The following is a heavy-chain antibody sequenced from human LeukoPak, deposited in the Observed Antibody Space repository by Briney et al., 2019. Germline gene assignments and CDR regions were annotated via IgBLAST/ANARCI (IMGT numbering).Heavy chain of an antibody. Sequence: GGSLRLSCSASGFIFDNFAMSWVRQPPGKGLEWVSYVSGGGATRHYSASVKGRFTISRANSKNTLYLEMNRLRAEDTAMYYCAKCSANYYNDAFDVWGRGTMVTVSS. CDR1: GFIFDNFA. CDR3: AKCSANYYNDAFDV. CDR2: VSGGGATR. J-gene: IGHJ3*01. V-gene: IGHV3-23*01. D-gene: IGHD3-10*02.